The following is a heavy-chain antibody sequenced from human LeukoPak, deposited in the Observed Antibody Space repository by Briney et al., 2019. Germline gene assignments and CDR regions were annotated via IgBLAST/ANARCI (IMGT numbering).Heavy chain of an antibody. V-gene: IGHV4-59*01. CDR2: IYYTGTT. CDR1: GGSTSSYY. D-gene: IGHD6-19*01. CDR3: ARGAAVADP. J-gene: IGHJ5*02. Sequence: SETLSLTCTVSGGSTSSYYWSWIRQPPGKGLEWIGYIYYTGTTNYNPSLKSRVTISVDMPKNQFSLKLNSVTAADTAVYYCARGAAVADPVGQGTLVTVSS.